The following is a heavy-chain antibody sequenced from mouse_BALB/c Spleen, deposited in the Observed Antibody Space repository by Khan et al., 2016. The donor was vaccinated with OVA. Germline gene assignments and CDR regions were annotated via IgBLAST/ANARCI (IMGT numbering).Heavy chain of an antibody. CDR2: IKSNGGST. CDR1: GFTFSSYG. J-gene: IGHJ2*01. Sequence: EVELVESGGGLVQPGGSLKLSCAASGFTFSSYGMSWVRQTPDKGLELVATIKSNGGSTYYPDSVKGRFTISRDNAKNTLYRQMSSLKSEDTAMYYCARMARTINWGQGTTLTVSS. V-gene: IGHV5-6-3*01. CDR3: ARMARTIN.